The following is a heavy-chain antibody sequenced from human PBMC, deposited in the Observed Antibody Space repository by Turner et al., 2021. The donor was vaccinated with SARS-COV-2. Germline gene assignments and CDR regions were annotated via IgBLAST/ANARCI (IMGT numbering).Heavy chain of an antibody. Sequence: QLQLQESGPGLVKPSETLSLTCTVSGGSISSSSYYWGWIRQPPGKGLVWIGSIYYSGSTYYNPSLKSRVTISVDTSKNQFSLKLSSVTAADTAVYYCAIAPNYYYGMDVLGQGTTVTVSS. V-gene: IGHV4-39*01. CDR2: IYYSGST. CDR1: GGSISSSSYY. J-gene: IGHJ6*02. CDR3: AIAPNYYYGMDV.